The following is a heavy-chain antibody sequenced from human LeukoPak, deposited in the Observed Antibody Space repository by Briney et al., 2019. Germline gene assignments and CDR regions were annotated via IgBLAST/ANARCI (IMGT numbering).Heavy chain of an antibody. CDR3: AKDLIAAAGTF. D-gene: IGHD6-13*01. J-gene: IGHJ4*02. Sequence: GGSLRLSCAASGFAFSSYGMHWVRQAPGKGLEWVAFIRYDGSNKYYADSVKGRFTISRDNSKNTLYLQMNSLRAEDTAVYYCAKDLIAAAGTFWGQGTLVTVSS. V-gene: IGHV3-30*02. CDR1: GFAFSSYG. CDR2: IRYDGSNK.